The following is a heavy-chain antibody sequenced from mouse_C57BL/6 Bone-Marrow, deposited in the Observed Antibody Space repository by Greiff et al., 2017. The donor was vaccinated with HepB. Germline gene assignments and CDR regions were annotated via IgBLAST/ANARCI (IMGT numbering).Heavy chain of an antibody. Sequence: DVMLVESGGDLVKPGGSLKLSCAASGFTFSSYGMSWVRQTPDKRLEWVATISSGGSYTYYPDSVKGRFTISRDNAKNTLYLQMSSLKSEDTAMYYCAVLYFDVWGTGTTVTVSS. CDR3: AVLYFDV. J-gene: IGHJ1*03. CDR2: ISSGGSYT. V-gene: IGHV5-6*02. CDR1: GFTFSSYG.